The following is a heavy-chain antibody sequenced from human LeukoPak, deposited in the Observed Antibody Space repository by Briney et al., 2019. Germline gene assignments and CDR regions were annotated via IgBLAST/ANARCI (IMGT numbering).Heavy chain of an antibody. CDR1: GFTFSSYV. Sequence: GGSLRLSCAASGFTFSSYVMNWVRQAPGKRLEWVSYISSSSTTIYYADSVKGRFTISRDNAKNSLYLQMNSLRADDTAVYYCARPNRGYSYAHFDYWGQGTLVTVSS. D-gene: IGHD5-18*01. CDR3: ARPNRGYSYAHFDY. V-gene: IGHV3-48*01. CDR2: ISSSSTTI. J-gene: IGHJ4*02.